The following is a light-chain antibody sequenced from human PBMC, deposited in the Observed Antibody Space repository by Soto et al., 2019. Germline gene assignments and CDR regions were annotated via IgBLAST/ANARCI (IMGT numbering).Light chain of an antibody. Sequence: IVMTQSPATVSVSPGESASLSCRASRTIGTNLGWYQQKPGQAPRLLISKTSTRATGVPARFSGSGSGTEFTLTIASLQSEDSAVYYCQQYADWPLTFGGGTKV. CDR2: KTS. CDR1: RTIGTN. J-gene: IGKJ4*01. V-gene: IGKV3-15*01. CDR3: QQYADWPLT.